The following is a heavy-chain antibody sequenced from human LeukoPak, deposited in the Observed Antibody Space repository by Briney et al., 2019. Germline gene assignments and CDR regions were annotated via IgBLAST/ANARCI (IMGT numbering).Heavy chain of an antibody. CDR3: ARGMITFGGVIVIRDWFDP. J-gene: IGHJ5*02. D-gene: IGHD3-16*02. CDR2: MNPNSGNT. CDR1: GYTFTSYD. V-gene: IGHV1-8*03. Sequence: VASVKVSCKASGYTFTSYDINWVRQATGQGLEWMGWMNPNSGNTGYAQKFQGRVTITRNTSISTAYMELSSLRSEDTAVYYCARGMITFGGVIVIRDWFDPWGQGTLVTVSS.